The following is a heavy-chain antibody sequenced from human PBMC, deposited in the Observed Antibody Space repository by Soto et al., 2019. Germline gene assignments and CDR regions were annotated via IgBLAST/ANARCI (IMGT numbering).Heavy chain of an antibody. CDR1: GGSVSSYH. V-gene: IGHV4-59*02. CDR3: AREFFWRSSSSPTYYYYLDV. CDR2: IYYNGST. J-gene: IGHJ6*03. Sequence: VQLQESGEGLLKPSETLSLTCTVSGGSVSSYHWTWIRQSPGKGLEWIGSIYYNGSTDYNPSLKSPLTVSVSTSKRQFSLRLTSVTAADTAVYYCAREFFWRSSSSPTYYYYLDVWGKGTTVTVSS. D-gene: IGHD6-6*01.